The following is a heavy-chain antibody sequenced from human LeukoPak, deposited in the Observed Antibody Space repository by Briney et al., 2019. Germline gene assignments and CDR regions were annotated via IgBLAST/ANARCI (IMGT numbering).Heavy chain of an antibody. Sequence: PGGSLRLSCAASGSTFSSYAMSWVRQAPGKGLEWVSAISGSGGSTYYVDSVKGRFTISRDNSKNTLYLQMSSLRAEDTAVYYCAKDRVIVGATIFDYWGQGTLVTVSS. V-gene: IGHV3-23*01. CDR1: GSTFSSYA. D-gene: IGHD1-26*01. CDR2: ISGSGGST. J-gene: IGHJ4*02. CDR3: AKDRVIVGATIFDY.